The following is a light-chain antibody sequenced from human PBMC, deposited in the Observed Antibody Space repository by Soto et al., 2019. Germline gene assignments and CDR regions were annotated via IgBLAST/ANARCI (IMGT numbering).Light chain of an antibody. CDR2: DAS. J-gene: IGKJ1*01. CDR3: QQRSNWPWT. Sequence: EIVLTQSPATLSLSPGERATLSCRASQSVSSYLAWYQQKPGQAPRLLIYDASNRATGIPARFSGSGSGTYFTLTISTLEPEDFAFYYCQQRSNWPWTFGQRTKVEIK. CDR1: QSVSSY. V-gene: IGKV3-11*01.